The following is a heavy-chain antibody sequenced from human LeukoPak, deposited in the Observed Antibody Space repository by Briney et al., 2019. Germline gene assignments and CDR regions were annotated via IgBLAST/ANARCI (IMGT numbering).Heavy chain of an antibody. D-gene: IGHD2-2*01. Sequence: PSETLSLTCTVCGGSISSYYWSWIRQPPGKGLEWIGYIYYSGSTNYNPSLKSRVTISVDTSKNQFSLKLSSVTAADTAVYYCARVTKTYYYYMDVWGKGTTVTVSS. CDR2: IYYSGST. CDR3: ARVTKTYYYYMDV. CDR1: GGSISSYY. J-gene: IGHJ6*03. V-gene: IGHV4-59*01.